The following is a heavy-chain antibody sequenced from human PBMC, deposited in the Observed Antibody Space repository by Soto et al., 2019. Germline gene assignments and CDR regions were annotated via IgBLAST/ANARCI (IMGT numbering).Heavy chain of an antibody. V-gene: IGHV4-59*01. D-gene: IGHD6-19*01. CDR1: GGSISSYY. CDR3: ATTHPRSCWYRAFDY. J-gene: IGHJ4*02. CDR2: IYYSGST. Sequence: QVQLQESGPGLVKPSETLSLTCTVSGGSISSYYWSWIRQPPGKGLEWIGYIYYSGSTNYNPSLKSRVTISVDTSKNQFSLKQSSVTAAATAVYYCATTHPRSCWYRAFDYWGQGTLVTVSS.